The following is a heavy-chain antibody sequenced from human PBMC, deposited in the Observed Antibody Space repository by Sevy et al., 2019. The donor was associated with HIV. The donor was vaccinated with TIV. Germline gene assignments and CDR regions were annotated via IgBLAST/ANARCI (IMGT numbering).Heavy chain of an antibody. CDR1: GFTFSSYA. V-gene: IGHV3-23*01. CDR3: AKALSGSGSYWVFDY. J-gene: IGHJ4*02. CDR2: ISGSGGST. Sequence: GGSLRLSCAASGFTFSSYAMSWVRQAPGKGLEWVSAISGSGGSTYYADSVKGRFTISRDNSKNTLYLQMNSLSAEDTAVYYGAKALSGSGSYWVFDYWGQGTLVTVSS. D-gene: IGHD3-10*01.